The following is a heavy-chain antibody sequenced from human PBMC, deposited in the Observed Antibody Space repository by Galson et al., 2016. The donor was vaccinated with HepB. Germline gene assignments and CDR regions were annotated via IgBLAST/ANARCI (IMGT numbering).Heavy chain of an antibody. CDR2: ITRSRDAT. D-gene: IGHD3-16*01. CDR1: GFSFSNSG. V-gene: IGHV3-23*01. Sequence: SLRLSCAASGFSFSNSGMSWVRQAPGRGLEWVSGITRSRDATHYADFVKGRFTISRDNSKNTPYLYMNNLTAGDTAIYYCGKHGGVDYWGQGALVTVSS. CDR3: GKHGGVDY. J-gene: IGHJ4*02.